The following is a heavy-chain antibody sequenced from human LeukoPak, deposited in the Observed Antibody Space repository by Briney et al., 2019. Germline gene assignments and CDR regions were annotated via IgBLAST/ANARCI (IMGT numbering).Heavy chain of an antibody. Sequence: GGSLRLSCAASGFTFSSYEMKWVRQAPGKGLEWVSYISSSGSTIYYADSVKGRFTISRDNAKNSLYLQMNSLRAEDTAVYYCAAAAGTYYFDYWGQGTLVTVSS. CDR2: ISSSGSTI. CDR1: GFTFSSYE. CDR3: AAAAGTYYFDY. D-gene: IGHD6-13*01. V-gene: IGHV3-48*03. J-gene: IGHJ4*02.